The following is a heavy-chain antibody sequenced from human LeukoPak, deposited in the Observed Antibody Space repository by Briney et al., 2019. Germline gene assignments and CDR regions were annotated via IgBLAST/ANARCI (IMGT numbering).Heavy chain of an antibody. CDR1: GFTFSDYY. D-gene: IGHD3-3*01. V-gene: IGHV3-11*06. CDR3: ARGFLGDAFDI. CDR2: ISSSNRYT. J-gene: IGHJ3*02. Sequence: GGSLRLSCAASGFTFSDYYMSWIRQAPGKGLEWVSYISSSNRYTNYADSVKGRFTISRDNAKNSLYLQMNSLRDGDTAVYYCARGFLGDAFDIWGQGTMVTVSS.